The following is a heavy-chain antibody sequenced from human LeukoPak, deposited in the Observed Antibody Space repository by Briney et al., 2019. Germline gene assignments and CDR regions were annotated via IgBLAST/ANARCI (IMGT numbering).Heavy chain of an antibody. CDR2: ISSSSSYI. CDR3: ARDSEYSGYDWGYNYFDY. V-gene: IGHV3-21*01. D-gene: IGHD5-12*01. Sequence: GGSLRLSCAASGFTFSSYSMNWVRQAPGKGLEWVSSISSSSSYIYYADSVKGRFTISRDNAKNSLYLQMNSLRAEDTAVYYCARDSEYSGYDWGYNYFDYWGQGTLVTVSS. CDR1: GFTFSSYS. J-gene: IGHJ4*02.